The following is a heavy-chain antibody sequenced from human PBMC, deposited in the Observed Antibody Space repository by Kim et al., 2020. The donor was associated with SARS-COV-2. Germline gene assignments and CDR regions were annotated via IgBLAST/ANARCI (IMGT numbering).Heavy chain of an antibody. J-gene: IGHJ5*02. CDR2: ISDSGTYI. Sequence: GGSLRLSCAASGFTFGIYTMNWVRQAPGKGLEWVSSISDSGTYIYYADSLKGRFTISRDNAKNSLYLQMSSLRAEDTAVYYCVRGGFNYRFFDPWGQGTLVTVSS. V-gene: IGHV3-21*01. CDR1: GFTFGIYT. D-gene: IGHD3-10*01. CDR3: VRGGFNYRFFDP.